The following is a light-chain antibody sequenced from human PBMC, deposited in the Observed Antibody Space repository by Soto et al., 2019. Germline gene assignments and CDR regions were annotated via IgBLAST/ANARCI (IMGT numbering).Light chain of an antibody. CDR1: ESVDIN. CDR3: QQYKNWPRT. V-gene: IGKV3-15*01. CDR2: GAS. Sequence: EIVLTQSPATLSVSPGERVTLYCRASESVDINLAWYQQKPGQAPRLLIYGASTKATDMPGTFSGRGSGTDFTLTISSLQSEDFAVYYCQQYKNWPRTFGQGTKVDI. J-gene: IGKJ1*01.